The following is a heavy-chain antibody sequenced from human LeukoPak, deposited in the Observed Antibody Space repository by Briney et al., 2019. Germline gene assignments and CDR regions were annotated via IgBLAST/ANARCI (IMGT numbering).Heavy chain of an antibody. J-gene: IGHJ3*02. V-gene: IGHV3-74*01. D-gene: IGHD1-26*01. CDR1: GFTFRNSW. CDR3: ARDPTSSWETAFDI. CDR2: VTSDGSTT. Sequence: GGSLRLSCAASGFTFRNSWMHWVRQAPGKGLVWVSRVTSDGSTTSYADSVKGRFTISRDNAENTLYLQMNSLRAEDTAVYYCARDPTSSWETAFDIWGQGTMVTVSS.